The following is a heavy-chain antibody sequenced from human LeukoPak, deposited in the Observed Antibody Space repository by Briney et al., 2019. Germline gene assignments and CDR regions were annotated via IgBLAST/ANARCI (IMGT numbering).Heavy chain of an antibody. CDR3: ARDRGFGEPDY. CDR2: ISSVGTTV. V-gene: IGHV3-48*03. D-gene: IGHD3-10*01. Sequence: SGGSLRLSCAASGFNFSSYEMNWARQAPGKGLEWVSYISSVGTTVYYADFVKGRFTISRDNAKNSLHLQLNSLRVEDTAVYYCARDRGFGEPDYWGQGTLVTVSS. CDR1: GFNFSSYE. J-gene: IGHJ4*02.